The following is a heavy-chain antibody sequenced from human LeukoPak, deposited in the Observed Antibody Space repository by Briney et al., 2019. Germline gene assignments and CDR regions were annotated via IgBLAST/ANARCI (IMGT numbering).Heavy chain of an antibody. Sequence: SETLSLTCTVSGGAVSSGVYSWSWIRQPAGKGLEWIGRIYTSGSTNYNPSLKSRVTMSVDTSKNQFSLKLSSVTAADTAVYYCARARAEYSYGFYYYYGMDVWGQGTTVTVSS. J-gene: IGHJ6*02. CDR1: GGAVSSGVYS. V-gene: IGHV4-61*02. D-gene: IGHD5-18*01. CDR2: IYTSGST. CDR3: ARARAEYSYGFYYYYGMDV.